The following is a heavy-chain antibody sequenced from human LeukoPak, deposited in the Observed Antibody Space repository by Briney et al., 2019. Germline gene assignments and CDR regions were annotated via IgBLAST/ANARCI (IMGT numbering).Heavy chain of an antibody. CDR1: GYTFTSYG. V-gene: IGHV1-18*01. CDR3: ARWAGTGSPQFYGPLDY. CDR2: ISAYNGNT. D-gene: IGHD2/OR15-2a*01. J-gene: IGHJ4*02. Sequence: GASVTVSCKASGYTFTSYGISWVRQAPGQGLERMGWISAYNGNTNYAHKLQGRVTMTTDTSTSTAYMELSSLRAGDTDLYYCARWAGTGSPQFYGPLDYWGQGTLVTVSS.